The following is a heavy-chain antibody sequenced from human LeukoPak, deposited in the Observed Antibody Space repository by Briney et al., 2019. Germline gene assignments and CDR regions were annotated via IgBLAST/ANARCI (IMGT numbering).Heavy chain of an antibody. CDR3: ARPKTLGGYNYEFEF. J-gene: IGHJ4*02. CDR1: GYSFPNYW. Sequence: GESLKISCKGSGYSFPNYWIGWVRQMPGKGLEWIGIVYPATSDTTYSPSFQGQVTISADKSSSTAYLQWSSLKASDTAIYYCARPKTLGGYNYEFEFWGQETLVTVSS. CDR2: VYPATSDT. V-gene: IGHV5-51*01. D-gene: IGHD5-18*01.